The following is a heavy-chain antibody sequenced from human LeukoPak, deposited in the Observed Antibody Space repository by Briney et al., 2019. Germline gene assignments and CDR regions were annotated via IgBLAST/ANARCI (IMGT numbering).Heavy chain of an antibody. Sequence: GASVKVSCKASGYTFTSYGISWVRQAPGQGLEWMGWISAYNGNTNYAQKLQGRVTMTTDTSTSTAYMELRSLRSDDTAVYYCARDKTPSYYYGSGGVNWFDPWGQGTLVTVSS. J-gene: IGHJ5*02. CDR1: GYTFTSYG. CDR2: ISAYNGNT. CDR3: ARDKTPSYYYGSGGVNWFDP. D-gene: IGHD3-10*01. V-gene: IGHV1-18*01.